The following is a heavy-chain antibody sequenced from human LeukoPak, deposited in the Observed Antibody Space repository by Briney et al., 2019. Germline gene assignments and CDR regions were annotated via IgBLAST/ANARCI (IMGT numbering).Heavy chain of an antibody. CDR3: ARAIAGAGSKGYFDY. Sequence: ASVKVSCKTSGYTFTDYYMHWVRQAPGQGLEWMGWINPNSGGTNYAQKFQDRVTMTRDTSISTAYMELSRLRSDDTAVYYCARAIAGAGSKGYFDYWGQGTLVTVSS. D-gene: IGHD6-13*01. CDR2: INPNSGGT. V-gene: IGHV1-2*02. J-gene: IGHJ4*02. CDR1: GYTFTDYY.